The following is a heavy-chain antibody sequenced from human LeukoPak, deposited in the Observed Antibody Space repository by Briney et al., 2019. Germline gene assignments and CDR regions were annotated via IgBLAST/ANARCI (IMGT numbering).Heavy chain of an antibody. CDR3: VREDYYRYFMDV. Sequence: SGGSLRLSCSASGFTFSSYAMHWVRQAPGKGLEYVSAITSSGGSTYYADSVKGRFTIPRDNSNNTLYLQMSSLKSDDMGIYYCVREDYYRYFMDVWGQGTTVTVSS. J-gene: IGHJ6*02. CDR1: GFTFSSYA. CDR2: ITSSGGST. V-gene: IGHV3-64D*09.